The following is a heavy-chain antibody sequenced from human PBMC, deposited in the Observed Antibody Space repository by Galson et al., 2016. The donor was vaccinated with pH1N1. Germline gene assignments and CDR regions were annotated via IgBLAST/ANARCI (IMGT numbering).Heavy chain of an antibody. J-gene: IGHJ3*01. CDR2: VNHRGST. CDR1: GGSFSAY. D-gene: IGHD3-3*01. CDR3: AGGRRRIPIFGAAEGSVFDV. Sequence: SETLSLTCAVYGGSFSAYWSWIRQPPGKGLEYIGEVNHRGSTKYNPSLKSRVTISVDTSKNQFSLKLTSVTAADTAVYYCAGGRRRIPIFGAAEGSVFDVGGQGTKVTVSS. V-gene: IGHV4-34*01.